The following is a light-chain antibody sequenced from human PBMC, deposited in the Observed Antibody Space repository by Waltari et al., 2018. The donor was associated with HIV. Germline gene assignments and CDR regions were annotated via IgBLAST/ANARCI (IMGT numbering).Light chain of an antibody. V-gene: IGLV3-10*01. Sequence: SYELTQPPSVSVSPGQTARITCSGDALPTKYAYWYQQKSGQAPVLVGYEDSKRPAGIPERFSGSTSGTVATLTISGAQVEDEADFYCYSTDSSDKHGVFGGGTKLTVL. CDR2: EDS. CDR1: ALPTKY. J-gene: IGLJ2*01. CDR3: YSTDSSDKHGV.